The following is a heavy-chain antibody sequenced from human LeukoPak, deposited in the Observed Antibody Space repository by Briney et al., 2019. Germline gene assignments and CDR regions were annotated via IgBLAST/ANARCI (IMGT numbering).Heavy chain of an antibody. V-gene: IGHV4-34*01. CDR1: GGSFSGYY. CDR2: INHSGST. Sequence: SETLSLTCAVYGGSFSGYYWSWIRQPPGKGLEWIGEINHSGSTNYNPSLKSRVTISVDTSKNQFSLKLSSVTAADTAVYYCARVPRFLEWLTKPNYFDYWGQGTLVTVSS. CDR3: ARVPRFLEWLTKPNYFDY. D-gene: IGHD3-3*01. J-gene: IGHJ4*02.